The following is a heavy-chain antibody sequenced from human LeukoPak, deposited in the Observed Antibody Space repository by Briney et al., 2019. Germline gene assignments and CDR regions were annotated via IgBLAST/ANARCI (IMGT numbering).Heavy chain of an antibody. Sequence: KPSETLSLTCAVYGGSFSGYYWSWIRQPPGKGLEWIGEINHSGSTNYNPSLKSRVTISVDTSKNQFSLKLSSVTAADTAVYYCASRITGTTSEYWGQGTLVTVSS. CDR1: GGSFSGYY. V-gene: IGHV4-34*01. CDR3: ASRITGTTSEY. CDR2: INHSGST. D-gene: IGHD1-7*01. J-gene: IGHJ4*02.